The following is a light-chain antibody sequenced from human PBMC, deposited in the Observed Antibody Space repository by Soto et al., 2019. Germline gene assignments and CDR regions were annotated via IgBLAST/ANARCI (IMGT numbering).Light chain of an antibody. Sequence: DIQMTQSPSTLSASVGDRVTITCRASQSISSWLAWYQQKPGKAPKLLIYGASSLESGVPSRFSGSGSGTEFPLTISSLQPDDFATYYCQQSNNYPWTFGQGTKVEIK. CDR1: QSISSW. V-gene: IGKV1-5*03. J-gene: IGKJ1*01. CDR3: QQSNNYPWT. CDR2: GAS.